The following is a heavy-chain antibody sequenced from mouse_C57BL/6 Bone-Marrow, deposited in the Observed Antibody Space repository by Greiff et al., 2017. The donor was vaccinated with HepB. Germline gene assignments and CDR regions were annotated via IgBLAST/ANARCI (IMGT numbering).Heavy chain of an antibody. CDR2: IYPRSGNT. J-gene: IGHJ3*01. V-gene: IGHV1-81*01. Sequence: QVQLKQSGAELARPGASVKLSCKASGYTFTSYGISWVKQRTGKGLEWIGEIYPRSGNTYYNEKFKGKATLTADKSSSTAYMELRSLTSEDSAVYFCARERGYYYGSRPWFAYWGQGTLVTVSA. CDR3: ARERGYYYGSRPWFAY. D-gene: IGHD1-1*01. CDR1: GYTFTSYG.